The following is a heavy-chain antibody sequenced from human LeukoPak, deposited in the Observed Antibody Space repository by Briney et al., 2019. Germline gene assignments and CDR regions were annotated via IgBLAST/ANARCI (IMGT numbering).Heavy chain of an antibody. Sequence: SQTLSLTCTVSGGSISSGGYYWSWIRQHPGKGLEWIGYIYYSGSTYYNPSLNSRVTISVDTSKNQFSLSLSSVTAADTALYYCARDPKTPPPYCGGDCPPAYAFDIWGQGTMVTVSS. V-gene: IGHV4-31*03. J-gene: IGHJ3*02. CDR2: IYYSGST. D-gene: IGHD2-21*02. CDR1: GGSISSGGYY. CDR3: ARDPKTPPPYCGGDCPPAYAFDI.